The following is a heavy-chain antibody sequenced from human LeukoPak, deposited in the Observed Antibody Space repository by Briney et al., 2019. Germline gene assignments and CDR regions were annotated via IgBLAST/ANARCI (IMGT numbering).Heavy chain of an antibody. Sequence: GGSLRLSCAASGFTVSTFWMHWVRQAPGKGLVWVSHTNRDGSYTNYADSVKGRFTIPRDNAKNTLSLQMNSLRAEDTAVYYCAIFSPDSSGPWGQGTLVTVSS. V-gene: IGHV3-74*01. CDR1: GFTVSTFW. CDR2: TNRDGSYT. D-gene: IGHD3-22*01. J-gene: IGHJ5*02. CDR3: AIFSPDSSGP.